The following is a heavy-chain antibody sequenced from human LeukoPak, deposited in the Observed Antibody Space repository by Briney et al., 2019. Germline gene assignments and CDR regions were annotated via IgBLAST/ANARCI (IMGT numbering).Heavy chain of an antibody. V-gene: IGHV1-69*13. Sequence: SVKVSCKASGYTFTSYGISWVRQAPGQGLEWMGGIIPIFGTANYAQKFQGRVTITADESTSAAYMELSSLRSEDTAVYYCARGSVGSMAGEDYYYYMDVWGTGTTVTISS. CDR1: GYTFTSYG. D-gene: IGHD1-26*01. J-gene: IGHJ6*03. CDR2: IIPIFGTA. CDR3: ARGSVGSMAGEDYYYYMDV.